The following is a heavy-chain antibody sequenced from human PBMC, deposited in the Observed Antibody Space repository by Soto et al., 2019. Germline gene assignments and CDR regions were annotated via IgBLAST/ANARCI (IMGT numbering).Heavy chain of an antibody. CDR3: ARVPYSSSWYFAPDYYYYGMDV. V-gene: IGHV4-34*01. Sequence: QVQLQQWGAGLLKPSETLSLTCAVYGGSFSGYYWSWIRQPPGKGLEWIGEINHSGSTNYNPSLKSRVPISVDTSNNQFSLKLSSVTAADTAVYYCARVPYSSSWYFAPDYYYYGMDVWGQGTTVTVSS. D-gene: IGHD6-13*01. CDR2: INHSGST. J-gene: IGHJ6*02. CDR1: GGSFSGYY.